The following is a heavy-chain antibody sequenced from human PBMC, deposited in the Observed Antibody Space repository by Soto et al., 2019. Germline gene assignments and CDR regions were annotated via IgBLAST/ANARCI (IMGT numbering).Heavy chain of an antibody. CDR1: GGSISSSSYY. V-gene: IGHV4-39*01. J-gene: IGHJ6*03. Sequence: SETLSLTCTVSGGSISSSSYYWGWIRQPPGKGLEWIGSIYYSGSTYYNPSLKSRVTISVDTSKNQFSLKLSSVTAADTAVYYCARHLSTTSIYYYYYYMDVWGKGTTVTVSS. D-gene: IGHD4-17*01. CDR3: ARHLSTTSIYYYYYYMDV. CDR2: IYYSGST.